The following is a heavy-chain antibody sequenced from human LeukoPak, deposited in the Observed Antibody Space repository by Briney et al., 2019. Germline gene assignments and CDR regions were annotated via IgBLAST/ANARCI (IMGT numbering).Heavy chain of an antibody. CDR3: AKALRSNLLFDY. J-gene: IGHJ4*02. D-gene: IGHD5/OR15-5a*01. V-gene: IGHV3-23*01. CDR2: ISGSSGST. CDR1: GFTFSSYA. Sequence: PGGSLRLSCAASGFTFSSYAMSWVRQAPGKGLEWVSAISGSSGSTYYADSVKGRFTISRDNSKNTLYLQMNSLRAEDTAVYYCAKALRSNLLFDYWGQGTLVTVSS.